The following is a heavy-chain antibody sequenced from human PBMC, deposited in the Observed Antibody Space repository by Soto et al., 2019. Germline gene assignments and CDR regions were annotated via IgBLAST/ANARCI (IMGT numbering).Heavy chain of an antibody. J-gene: IGHJ5*02. Sequence: QVQLVQSGAEVKKPGASVKVSCKASGYNFNSYTTSWVRQAPGQGLEWMGRISAYNGNTNYAQKLQGRVAMTTDSSTSTVYMEPRRLRADAGAVLHCARVVEDVGPGFVPWGSGKVVSVSS. D-gene: IGHD2-21*01. V-gene: IGHV1-18*01. CDR2: ISAYNGNT. CDR3: ARVVEDVGPGFVP. CDR1: GYNFNSYT.